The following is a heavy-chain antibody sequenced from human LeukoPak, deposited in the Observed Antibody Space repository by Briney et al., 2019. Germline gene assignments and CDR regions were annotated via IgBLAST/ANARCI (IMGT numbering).Heavy chain of an antibody. V-gene: IGHV2-70*01. J-gene: IGHJ6*03. CDR1: GFSLSTSGMC. CDR2: IDWDDDK. CDR3: ARFLVATKGGSYYYYMDV. Sequence: SGPALVKPTQTLTLTCTFSGFSLSTSGMCVSWICQPPGKALEWLALIDWDDDKYYSTSLKTRLTISKDTPKNQLVLTMTNMDPVDTATYYCARFLVATKGGSYYYYMDVWGKGTTVTVSS. D-gene: IGHD5-12*01.